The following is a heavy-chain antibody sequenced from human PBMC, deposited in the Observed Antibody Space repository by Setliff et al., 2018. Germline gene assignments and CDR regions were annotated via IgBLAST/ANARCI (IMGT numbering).Heavy chain of an antibody. D-gene: IGHD2-2*01. CDR1: GDSIYNHF. J-gene: IGHJ5*02. CDR3: ARDGPHCVTSSCPGAWFDP. CDR2: IYSTGST. V-gene: IGHV4-4*08. Sequence: SETLSLTCTVSGDSIYNHFWSWVRQPPGKGLEWIGYIYSTGSTNYNPSLKSRVAISIDTSKNQFSLKVNSVTAADTAVYYCARDGPHCVTSSCPGAWFDPWGQGILVTVSS.